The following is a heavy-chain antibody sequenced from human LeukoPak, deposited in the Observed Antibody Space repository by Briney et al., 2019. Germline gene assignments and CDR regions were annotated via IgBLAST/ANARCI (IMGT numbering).Heavy chain of an antibody. CDR1: GCTFSSYS. D-gene: IGHD3-3*01. CDR2: ISSSSSTI. J-gene: IGHJ4*02. V-gene: IGHV3-48*01. CDR3: ARNYDFWSPNYFDY. Sequence: GGSLRLSCAASGCTFSSYSMNWVRQAPGKGLEWVSYISSSSSTIYYADSVKGRFTISRDNAKNSLYLQMNSLRAEDTAVYYCARNYDFWSPNYFDYWGQGTLVTVSS.